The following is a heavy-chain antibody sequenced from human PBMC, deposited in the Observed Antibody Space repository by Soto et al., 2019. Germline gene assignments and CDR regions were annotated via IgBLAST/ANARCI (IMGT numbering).Heavy chain of an antibody. V-gene: IGHV3-30*18. D-gene: IGHD2-2*01. J-gene: IGHJ6*02. CDR2: ISYDGSNK. CDR3: AKDLCSSSSCYYNYGMDV. Sequence: QVELVESGGGVVQPGRSLRLSCAASGFTFRNYAMHLVRQAPGKGLEGVAVISYDGSNKYYADSVKGRFTISRDNSKNTRYLQMNSLRAEDTAVYYGAKDLCSSSSCYYNYGMDVWGQGTTVTVSS. CDR1: GFTFRNYA.